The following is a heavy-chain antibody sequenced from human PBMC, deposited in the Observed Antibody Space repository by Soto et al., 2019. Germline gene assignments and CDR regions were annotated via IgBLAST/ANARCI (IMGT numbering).Heavy chain of an antibody. V-gene: IGHV3-53*01. Sequence: DVQLVESGGGLMQPGESLRLSCAASGLTVSGKKYVAWVRQPPSKGLEWASALYDVDGSFYSDSVKGRFTPASDSSKTTVYLQMNDLRPADTAVYYCATWHEREHAYDVWGQGTTVTVSS. CDR2: LYDVDGS. CDR1: GLTVSGKKY. CDR3: ATWHEREHAYDV. D-gene: IGHD1-1*01. J-gene: IGHJ3*01.